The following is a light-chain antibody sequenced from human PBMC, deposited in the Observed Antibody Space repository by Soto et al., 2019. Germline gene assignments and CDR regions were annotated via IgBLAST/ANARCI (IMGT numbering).Light chain of an antibody. CDR1: QTVSSN. J-gene: IGKJ2*01. CDR3: QQYHNWPPQYT. V-gene: IGKV3-15*01. CDR2: GAS. Sequence: EIVMTQSPATLSVSPGERATLSCRASQTVSSNLAWYQQKPGQAPRLLIHGASTRASGVPTRFSGSGSGTDFTLTIHRLQSEDFAVYYCQQYHNWPPQYTFGQGTKLQIK.